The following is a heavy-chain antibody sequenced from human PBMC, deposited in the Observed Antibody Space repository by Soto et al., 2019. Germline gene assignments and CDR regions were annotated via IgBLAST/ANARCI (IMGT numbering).Heavy chain of an antibody. CDR3: ARDPPSTLGSFDI. D-gene: IGHD2-2*01. CDR2: VYYDGHNK. CDR1: GFTFSMYG. J-gene: IGHJ3*02. V-gene: IGHV3-33*01. Sequence: QVQLVESGGGVVQPGRSQRLSCAASGFTFSMYGMHWVRQAPGKGLEWMATVYYDGHNKYYADSVRGRFTISRDNSKKMGDLQMNSPRAEDTAVYYCARDPPSTLGSFDIWGRGTMVTVSS.